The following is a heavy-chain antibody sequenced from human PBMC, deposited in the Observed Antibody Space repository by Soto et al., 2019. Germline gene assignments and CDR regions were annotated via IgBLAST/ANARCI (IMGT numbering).Heavy chain of an antibody. D-gene: IGHD2-2*01. Sequence: SETLSLTCTVSGGSISSYYWSWIRQPPGKGLEWIGYIYYSGSTNYNPSLKSRVTISVDTSKNQFSLKLSSVTAADTAVYYCSGCSSTSCRGSSWFDPWGQGTLVTVSS. V-gene: IGHV4-59*08. CDR1: GGSISSYY. CDR2: IYYSGST. CDR3: SGCSSTSCRGSSWFDP. J-gene: IGHJ5*02.